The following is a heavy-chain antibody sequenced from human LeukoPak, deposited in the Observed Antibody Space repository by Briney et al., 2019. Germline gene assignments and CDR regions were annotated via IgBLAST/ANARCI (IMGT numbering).Heavy chain of an antibody. CDR2: INPNSGGT. CDR1: GYTFTGYY. J-gene: IGHJ4*02. Sequence: ASVKVSCKASGYTFTGYYMHWVRQAPGQGLEWMGCINPNSGGTNCAQKFQGRVTMTRDTSISTAYMELSGLRSDDTAVYYCARGGRGYSYGFDYWGQGTLVTVSS. D-gene: IGHD5-18*01. V-gene: IGHV1-2*02. CDR3: ARGGRGYSYGFDY.